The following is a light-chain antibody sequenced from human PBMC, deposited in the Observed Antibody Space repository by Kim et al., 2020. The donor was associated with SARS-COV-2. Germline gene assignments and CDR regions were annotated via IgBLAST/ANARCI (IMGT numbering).Light chain of an antibody. Sequence: DIPLTQSPSTLSASVGDRVTITCRASKNTNWLAWYQQKPGKAPKLLIYRTSNLESGVPSRFSGSASGTDFTLTISSLQPDDFATYYCQQYNSYSRTFGHGTKVDIK. V-gene: IGKV1-5*03. CDR3: QQYNSYSRT. CDR1: KNTNW. CDR2: RTS. J-gene: IGKJ1*01.